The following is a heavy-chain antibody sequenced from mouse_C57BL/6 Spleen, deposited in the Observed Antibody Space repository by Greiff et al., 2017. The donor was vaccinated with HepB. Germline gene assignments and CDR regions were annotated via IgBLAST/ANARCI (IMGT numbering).Heavy chain of an antibody. Sequence: EVKLMDSGGGLVQSGRSLRLSCATSGFTFSDFYMEWVRQAPGKGLEWIAASRNKANDYTTEYSASVKGRFIVSRDTSQSILYLQMNALRAEDTAIYYCARDLLWYAMDYWGQGTSVTVSS. CDR2: SRNKANDYTT. V-gene: IGHV7-1*01. CDR3: ARDLLWYAMDY. CDR1: GFTFSDFY. J-gene: IGHJ4*01. D-gene: IGHD2-1*01.